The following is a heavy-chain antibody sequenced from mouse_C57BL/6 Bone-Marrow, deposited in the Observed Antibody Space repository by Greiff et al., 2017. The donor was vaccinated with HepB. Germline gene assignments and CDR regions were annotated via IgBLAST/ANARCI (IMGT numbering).Heavy chain of an antibody. V-gene: IGHV1-18*01. CDR3: ASRKGDYDGFAY. Sequence: EVKLVESGPELVKPGASVKIPCKASGYTFTDYNMDWVKQSHGKSLEWIGDINPNNGGTIYNQKFKGKATLTVDKSSSTAYMELRSLTSEDTAVYYCASRKGDYDGFAYWGQGTLVTVSA. J-gene: IGHJ3*01. CDR1: GYTFTDYN. D-gene: IGHD2-4*01. CDR2: INPNNGGT.